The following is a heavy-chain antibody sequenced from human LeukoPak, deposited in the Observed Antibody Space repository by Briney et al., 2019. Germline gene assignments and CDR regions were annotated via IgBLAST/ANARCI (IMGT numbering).Heavy chain of an antibody. CDR2: INPSGGST. V-gene: IGHV1-46*01. CDR1: GYTFTSYY. Sequence: ASVKVPCKASGYTFTSYYIHWVRQAPGQGLEWMGIINPSGGSTSYAQKFQGRVTITRNTSISTAYMELSSLRSEDTAVYYCARAKRITFNWFDPWGQGTLVTVSS. J-gene: IGHJ5*02. CDR3: ARAKRITFNWFDP. D-gene: IGHD3-16*01.